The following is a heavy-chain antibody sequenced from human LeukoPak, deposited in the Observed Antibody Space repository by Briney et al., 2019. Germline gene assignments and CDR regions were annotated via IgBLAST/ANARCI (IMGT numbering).Heavy chain of an antibody. V-gene: IGHV4-39*01. D-gene: IGHD6-13*01. CDR2: IYYSGST. CDR3: ARLGDGEQQLVNWFDP. J-gene: IGHJ5*02. CDR1: GGSISSSSYY. Sequence: SETLSLTCTVSGGSISSSSYYWGWIRQPPGKGLEWIGSIYYSGSTYYNPSLKSRVTISVDTSKNQFSLKLSSVTAADTAVYYCARLGDGEQQLVNWFDPWGQGTLVSVSS.